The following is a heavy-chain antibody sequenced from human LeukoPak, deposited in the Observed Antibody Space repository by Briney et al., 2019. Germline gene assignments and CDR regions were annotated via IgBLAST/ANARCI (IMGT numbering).Heavy chain of an antibody. CDR1: GGSFSGYY. CDR3: ARGPRITTFGVVITEGPYYFDY. J-gene: IGHJ4*02. V-gene: IGHV4-34*01. CDR2: INHSGST. Sequence: SETLSLTCAVYGGSFSGYYWSWIRQPPGKGLEWIGEINHSGSTNYNPSLKSRVTISVDTSKNQISLKLSSVTAADTAVYYCARGPRITTFGVVITEGPYYFDYWGQGTLVTVSS. D-gene: IGHD3-3*01.